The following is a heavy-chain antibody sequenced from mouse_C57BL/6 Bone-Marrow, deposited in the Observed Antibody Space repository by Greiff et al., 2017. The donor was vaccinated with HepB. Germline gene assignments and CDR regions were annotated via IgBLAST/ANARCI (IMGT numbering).Heavy chain of an antibody. D-gene: IGHD4-1*01. CDR1: GYTFTSYG. Sequence: LQESGAELARPGASVKLSCKASGYTFTSYGISWVKQRTGQGLEWIGEIYPRSGNTYYNEKFKGKATLTADKSSSTAYMELRSLTSEDSAVYFCAGELGRRFAYWGQGTLVTVSA. V-gene: IGHV1-81*01. J-gene: IGHJ3*01. CDR2: IYPRSGNT. CDR3: AGELGRRFAY.